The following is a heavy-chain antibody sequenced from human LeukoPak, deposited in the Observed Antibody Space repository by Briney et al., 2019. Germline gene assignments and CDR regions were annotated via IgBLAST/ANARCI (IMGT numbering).Heavy chain of an antibody. CDR3: VRVSSCYYYYFDY. D-gene: IGHD3-22*01. J-gene: IGHJ4*02. CDR2: HYFSGRT. CDR1: VGSISSYY. Sequence: PSETLSLTCTVSVGSISSYYWSWIRQPPGKGLEWSGYHYFSGRTNNNPSLTRRMTISVDPSKNQFSLKLCSVTAADTAVYYCVRVSSCYYYYFDYWGQGTLVTVSS. V-gene: IGHV4-59*08.